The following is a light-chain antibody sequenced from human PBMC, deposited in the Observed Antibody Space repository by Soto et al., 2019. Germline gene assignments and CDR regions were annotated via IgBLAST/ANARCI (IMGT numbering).Light chain of an antibody. V-gene: IGKV1-9*01. CDR3: QQLNGYVALT. CDR1: QTISSY. Sequence: EIQMTQSPSTLSGSVGDRVTITCRASQTISSYLAWYQQKPGKAPKLLIYDASTLQSGVPSRFSGSGSGTEFTLTISSLQPEDLATYYCQQLNGYVALTFGGGTKVDIK. CDR2: DAS. J-gene: IGKJ4*01.